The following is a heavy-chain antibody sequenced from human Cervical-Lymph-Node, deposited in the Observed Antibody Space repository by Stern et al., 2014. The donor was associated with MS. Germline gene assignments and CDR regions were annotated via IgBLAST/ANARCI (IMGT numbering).Heavy chain of an antibody. CDR1: GYSFTSHW. CDR2: IYPGDSDT. V-gene: IGHV5-51*01. D-gene: IGHD4-11*01. Sequence: EVQLVESGAEVKKPGESLKISCKGSGYSFTSHWIGWVRQIPGKGLEWMGMIYPGDSDTRYSPSLHGQVTISADKSISTAYLQWSSLKASDTAIYYCARHQTDYKGRDYYYYGMDVWGQGTTVTVSS. CDR3: ARHQTDYKGRDYYYYGMDV. J-gene: IGHJ6*02.